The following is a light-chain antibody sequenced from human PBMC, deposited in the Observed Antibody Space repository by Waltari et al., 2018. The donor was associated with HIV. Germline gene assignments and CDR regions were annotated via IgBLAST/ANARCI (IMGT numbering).Light chain of an antibody. V-gene: IGLV2-14*01. CDR3: SSFGRGNTVL. Sequence: QSALTQPASVSGSPGQSITISCTGTSRDVGAYNYVPWYQLYPGTAPQVMMFEVNNRPSGGSDRFSGSKSGNTASLTISGLQVEDEAVYFCSSFGRGNTVLFGGGTKVTVL. CDR1: SRDVGAYNY. CDR2: EVN. J-gene: IGLJ2*01.